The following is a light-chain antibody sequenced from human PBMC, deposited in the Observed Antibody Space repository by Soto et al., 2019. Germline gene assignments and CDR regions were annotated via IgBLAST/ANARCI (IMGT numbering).Light chain of an antibody. V-gene: IGKV3-15*01. CDR2: DAS. Sequence: EIVMTQSPATLSVSPGERATLSCRASQSIGSTLAWYQQKPGQTPRLLIYDASTRATGIPARFSGIGSGTEFSLIISSLQSEDFAVYYCQQFNNWPHTFGQGTRLEIK. CDR1: QSIGST. CDR3: QQFNNWPHT. J-gene: IGKJ2*01.